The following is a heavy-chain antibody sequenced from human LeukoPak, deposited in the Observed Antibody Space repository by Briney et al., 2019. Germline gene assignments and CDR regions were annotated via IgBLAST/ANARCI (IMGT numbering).Heavy chain of an antibody. CDR2: IRYDGSNK. CDR3: ARGRASSSYDLHAFDI. J-gene: IGHJ3*02. Sequence: PGGSLRLSCAASGFTFSTYGIHWVRQAPGKGLQWVAFIRYDGSNKYYADSVKGRFTISRDNSKNTLYLQMNSLRAEDTAVYYCARGRASSSYDLHAFDIWGQGTMVTVSS. D-gene: IGHD5-18*01. CDR1: GFTFSTYG. V-gene: IGHV3-30*02.